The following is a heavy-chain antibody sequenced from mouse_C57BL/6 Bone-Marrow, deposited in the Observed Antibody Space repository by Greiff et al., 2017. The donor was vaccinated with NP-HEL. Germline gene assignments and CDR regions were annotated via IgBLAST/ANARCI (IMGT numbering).Heavy chain of an antibody. J-gene: IGHJ3*01. V-gene: IGHV5-17*01. CDR2: ISSGSSTI. D-gene: IGHD2-5*01. Sequence: VVEWVAYISSGSSTIYYADTVKGRFTISRDDAKNTLFLQMTSLRSEDTAMYYCARGYSNPFAYWGQGTLVTVSA. CDR3: ARGYSNPFAY.